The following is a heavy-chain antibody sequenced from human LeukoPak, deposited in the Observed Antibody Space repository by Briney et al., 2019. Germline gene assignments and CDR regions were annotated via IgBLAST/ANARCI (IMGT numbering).Heavy chain of an antibody. CDR2: ISGSGRTI. CDR3: ARLDASGLDY. V-gene: IGHV3-48*03. D-gene: IGHD6-19*01. J-gene: IGHJ4*02. Sequence: GGSLRLSCAASGFTFSSYEMNWVRQVPGKGLEWVSYISGSGRTIYYANSVKGRFTISRDNAKNSLYLQMNSLRADDTAVYYCARLDASGLDYWGQGTLVTVSS. CDR1: GFTFSSYE.